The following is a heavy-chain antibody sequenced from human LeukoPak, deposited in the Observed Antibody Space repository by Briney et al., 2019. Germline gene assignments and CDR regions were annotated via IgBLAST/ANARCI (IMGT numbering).Heavy chain of an antibody. CDR3: ARGQRWLKLRLGYYFDY. CDR2: INPNSGGT. J-gene: IGHJ4*02. V-gene: IGHV1-2*02. Sequence: ASVKVSCKSSGYTFTGYYMHWVRQAPGQGLEWMGWINPNSGGTNYAQKFQGRVTMTRDTSISTAYMELSRLRSDDTAVYYCARGQRWLKLRLGYYFDYWGQGTLVTVSS. CDR1: GYTFTGYY. D-gene: IGHD5-24*01.